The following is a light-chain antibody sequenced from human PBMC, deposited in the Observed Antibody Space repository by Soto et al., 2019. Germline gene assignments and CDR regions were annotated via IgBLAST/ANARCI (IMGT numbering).Light chain of an antibody. J-gene: IGLJ1*01. V-gene: IGLV2-8*01. CDR3: SSYAVSTYV. Sequence: QSVLTQPPSASGSPGQSVTISCTGTSSDVGGYNYVSWYQQHPGKAPKLIIYEVSKRPSGVPDRFSGSKSGNTASLTVSGLQTEDEADYYCSSYAVSTYVFGTGTKVTVL. CDR1: SSDVGGYNY. CDR2: EVS.